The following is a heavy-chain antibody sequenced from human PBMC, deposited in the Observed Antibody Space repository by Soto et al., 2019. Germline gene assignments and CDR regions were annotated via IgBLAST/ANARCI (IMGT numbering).Heavy chain of an antibody. CDR2: IIPIFGTA. D-gene: IGHD3-10*01. V-gene: IGHV1-69*01. CDR3: AGESQNRSRDYEGSGSYYPTYYYCGMDV. CDR1: GGTFSSYA. J-gene: IGHJ6*02. Sequence: QVQLVQSGAVVKKPGSSVKVSCKASGGTFSSYAISWVRQAPGQGLEWMGGIIPIFGTANCAQKFQGRVTITADESTSTGYIELTSLGSEDKAVDWCAGESQNRSRDYEGSGSYYPTYYYCGMDVWGRESTVT.